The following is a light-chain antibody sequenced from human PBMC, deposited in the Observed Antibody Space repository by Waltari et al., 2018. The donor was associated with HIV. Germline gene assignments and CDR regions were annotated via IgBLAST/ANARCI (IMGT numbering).Light chain of an antibody. CDR1: QSVLYSSNNKNY. CDR3: QQYYSTPPA. V-gene: IGKV4-1*01. Sequence: DIVMTQSPASLAVSLGERATNNCKSSQSVLYSSNNKNYLAWYQQKPGQPPKLLIYWASTRESGVPDRFSGSGSGTDFTLTISSLQAEDVAVYYCQQYYSTPPAFGQGTKVEIK. J-gene: IGKJ1*01. CDR2: WAS.